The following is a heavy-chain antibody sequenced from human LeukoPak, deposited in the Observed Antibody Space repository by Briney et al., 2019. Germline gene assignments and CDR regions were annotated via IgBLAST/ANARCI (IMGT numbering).Heavy chain of an antibody. CDR2: ISSSGSTI. V-gene: IGHV3-11*04. J-gene: IGHJ5*02. D-gene: IGHD3-9*01. CDR1: GFTFSDYY. Sequence: GGSLRLSCAASGFTFSDYYMSWIRQAPGKWLEWVSYISSSGSTIYYADSVKGRFTISRDNAKNSLYLQMNSLRAEDTAVYYCASCRNYDILTGYYPGGFDPWGQGTLVTVSS. CDR3: ASCRNYDILTGYYPGGFDP.